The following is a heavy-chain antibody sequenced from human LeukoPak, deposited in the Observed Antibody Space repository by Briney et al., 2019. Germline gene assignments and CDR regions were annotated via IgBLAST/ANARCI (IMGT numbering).Heavy chain of an antibody. CDR2: IYYSGST. V-gene: IGHV4-39*07. Sequence: SETLSLTCTVSGGSISSSSYYWGWIRQPPGKGLEWIGSIYYSGSTYYNPSLKSRVTISVDTSKNQFSLKLSSVTAADTAVYYCLRGVGDYVNYFDYWGQGTLVTVSS. CDR3: LRGVGDYVNYFDY. D-gene: IGHD4-17*01. J-gene: IGHJ4*02. CDR1: GGSISSSSYY.